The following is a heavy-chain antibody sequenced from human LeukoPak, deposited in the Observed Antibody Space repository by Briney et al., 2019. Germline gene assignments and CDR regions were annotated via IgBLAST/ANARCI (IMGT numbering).Heavy chain of an antibody. Sequence: PGGSLRLSCAASGFIFSSYEMNWVRKAAGKGVEGVLYISSYCSTIYSSDSVHVQFTIPRDHAKNSLYLQMNTLIADYTAVYYYTRENTSIARNWFDPWGQGTLVTVSS. D-gene: IGHD2/OR15-2a*01. CDR1: GFIFSSYE. J-gene: IGHJ5*02. CDR2: ISSYCSTI. V-gene: IGHV3-48*03. CDR3: TRENTSIARNWFDP.